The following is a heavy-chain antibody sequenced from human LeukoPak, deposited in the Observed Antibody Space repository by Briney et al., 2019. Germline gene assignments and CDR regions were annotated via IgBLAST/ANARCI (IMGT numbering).Heavy chain of an antibody. Sequence: GGSLRLYCAASGFTFSSYAMSWVRQAPGKGLEWVSAISGSGGSTYYADSVKGRFTISRDNSKNTLYLQMNSLRAEDTAVYYCAKDQYSYGYNPGAFDIWGQGTMVTVSS. V-gene: IGHV3-23*01. D-gene: IGHD5-18*01. CDR1: GFTFSSYA. CDR3: AKDQYSYGYNPGAFDI. CDR2: ISGSGGST. J-gene: IGHJ3*02.